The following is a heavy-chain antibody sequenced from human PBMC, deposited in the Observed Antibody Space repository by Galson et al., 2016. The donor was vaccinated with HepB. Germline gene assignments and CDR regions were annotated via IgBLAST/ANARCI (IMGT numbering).Heavy chain of an antibody. Sequence: SLRLSCAASGFIFSNYWMSWVRQAPGKGLEWVANINQDGRTTYHVDSVEGRFTISRDNAKNSVYLQMNSLTVEDTAVYYCVRDGRHGEDRAFDIWGLGTVVAVSS. CDR3: VRDGRHGEDRAFDI. CDR1: GFIFSNYW. V-gene: IGHV3-7*03. CDR2: INQDGRTT. J-gene: IGHJ3*02. D-gene: IGHD3-10*01.